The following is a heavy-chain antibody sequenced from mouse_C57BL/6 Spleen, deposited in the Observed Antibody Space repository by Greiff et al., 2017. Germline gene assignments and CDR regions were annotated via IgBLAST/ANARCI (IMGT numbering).Heavy chain of an antibody. D-gene: IGHD1-1*01. Sequence: DVQLVESGGDLVKPGGSLKLSCAASGFTFSSYGMSWVRQTPDKRLEWVATISSGGSYTYYPDSVKGRFTISRDNAKNTLYLQMSSLKSEDTAMYYCARRGTTVVARYFDVWGTGTTVTVSS. CDR3: ARRGTTVVARYFDV. J-gene: IGHJ1*03. CDR1: GFTFSSYG. CDR2: ISSGGSYT. V-gene: IGHV5-6*01.